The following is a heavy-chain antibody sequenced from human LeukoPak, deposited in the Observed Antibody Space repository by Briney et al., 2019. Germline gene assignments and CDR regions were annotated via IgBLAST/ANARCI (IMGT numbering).Heavy chain of an antibody. CDR2: IYTSGST. Sequence: SETLPLTCTVSGGSISSYYWSWIRQPAGKGLEWIGRIYTSGSTNYNPSLKSRVTMSVDTSKNQFSLKLSSVTAADTAVYYCARMPAYYYDSSGYGWFDPWGQGTLVTVSS. V-gene: IGHV4-4*07. J-gene: IGHJ5*02. CDR1: GGSISSYY. CDR3: ARMPAYYYDSSGYGWFDP. D-gene: IGHD3-22*01.